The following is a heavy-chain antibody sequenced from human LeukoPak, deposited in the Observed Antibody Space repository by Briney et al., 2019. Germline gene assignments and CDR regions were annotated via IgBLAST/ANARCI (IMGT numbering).Heavy chain of an antibody. J-gene: IGHJ4*02. CDR2: INHSGST. CDR1: GGSFSGYY. V-gene: IGHV4-34*01. CDR3: ARAEAYYYGSGSYW. Sequence: SETLSLTCAVYGGSFSGYYWSWIRQPPGKGLEWIGEINHSGSTNYNPSLKSRVTISVDTSKNQFSLKLSSVTAADTAVYYCARAEAYYYGSGSYWWGQGTLVTVSS. D-gene: IGHD3-10*01.